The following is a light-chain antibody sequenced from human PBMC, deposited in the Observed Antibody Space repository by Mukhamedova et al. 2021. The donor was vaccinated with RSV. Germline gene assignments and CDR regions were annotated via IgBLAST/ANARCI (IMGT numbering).Light chain of an antibody. J-gene: IGKJ4*01. V-gene: IGKV1-5*03. Sequence: WYQRRVHGKAPKSLIYKAPSLESGVPSRFSGSGSGTEFTLTISSLQTEDVATYYCQQYRGYPLTFGGGTKVEIK. CDR3: QQYRGYPLT. CDR2: KAP.